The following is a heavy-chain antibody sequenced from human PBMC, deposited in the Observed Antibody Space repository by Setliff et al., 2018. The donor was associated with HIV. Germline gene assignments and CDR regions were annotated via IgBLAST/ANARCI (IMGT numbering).Heavy chain of an antibody. D-gene: IGHD2-8*01. CDR1: GGSVSSRGYY. Sequence: SETLSLTCTVSGGSVSSRGYYWGWIRQPPGKGPEWIANILYGGNTYYNPSLKSRVTISVDTSKNHFSLKLNSVTAADPAVYFCARPTTGVGGGAAFDIWGQGTMVTVSS. J-gene: IGHJ3*02. V-gene: IGHV4-39*02. CDR2: ILYGGNT. CDR3: ARPTTGVGGGAAFDI.